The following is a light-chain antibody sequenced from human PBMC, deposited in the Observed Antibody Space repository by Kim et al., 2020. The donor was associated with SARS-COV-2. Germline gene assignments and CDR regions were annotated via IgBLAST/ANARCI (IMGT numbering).Light chain of an antibody. CDR3: QQYYTTPQA. Sequence: DIVMTQSPDSLAVSLGERATINCKSSQSVLYSSNNKNYLAWYQQKPGQPPKLLIYWASTRESGVPDRFSGSGSVTNFTLTISSLQAEDVAVYYCQQYYTTPQAFGGGTKVDI. V-gene: IGKV4-1*01. CDR2: WAS. CDR1: QSVLYSSNNKNY. J-gene: IGKJ4*01.